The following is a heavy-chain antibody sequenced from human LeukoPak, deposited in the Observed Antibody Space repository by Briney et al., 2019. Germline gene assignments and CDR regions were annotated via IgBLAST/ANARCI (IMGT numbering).Heavy chain of an antibody. J-gene: IGHJ4*02. CDR2: IYPSDSNT. D-gene: IGHD1-26*01. CDR1: GYSFTSYW. CDR3: ARKQYSGSVYYFDY. Sequence: GESLTISCKGSGYSFTSYWIGWVRQMPGKGLEWIGFIYPSDSNTRYSPSFKGQVTISADKYMSTAYLQWSSLKASDTAMYYCARKQYSGSVYYFDYWGQGTLVTVSS. V-gene: IGHV5-51*01.